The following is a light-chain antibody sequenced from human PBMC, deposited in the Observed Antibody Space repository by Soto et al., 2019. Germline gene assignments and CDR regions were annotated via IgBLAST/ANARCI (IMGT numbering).Light chain of an antibody. Sequence: DIVMTQSPDALAVSLGERATINCKSSQIILYRSNNKNSLAWFQQKPGQHPKLLIYWASTRECGVSDRFSGSGSGTDCPLTLSRLQDEDVAVYYCQQYYSGPWTFGLGNKVEIK. CDR2: WAS. J-gene: IGKJ1*01. CDR3: QQYYSGPWT. V-gene: IGKV4-1*01. CDR1: QIILYRSNNKNS.